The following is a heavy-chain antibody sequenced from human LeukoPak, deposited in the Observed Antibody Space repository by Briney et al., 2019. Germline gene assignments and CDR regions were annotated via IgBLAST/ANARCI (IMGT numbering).Heavy chain of an antibody. CDR3: AKDASGSHHDY. V-gene: IGHV1-3*01. J-gene: IGHJ4*02. D-gene: IGHD3-10*01. Sequence: GDSVKVSCKASGYTFTTYPIHWVRQAPGQRLEWMGWINAGNGNTKYSQKFQGRVTITRDSSASTAYMELSSLRSEDTAVYYCAKDASGSHHDYWGQGTLVTVSS. CDR2: INAGNGNT. CDR1: GYTFTTYP.